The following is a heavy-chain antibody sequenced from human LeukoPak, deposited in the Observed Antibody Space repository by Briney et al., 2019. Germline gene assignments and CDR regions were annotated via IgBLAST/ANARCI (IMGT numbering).Heavy chain of an antibody. J-gene: IGHJ6*02. CDR3: ARDWRYSYGPYYYYGMDV. CDR1: GYTFTSYD. CDR2: IIPMFGTT. V-gene: IGHV1-18*01. D-gene: IGHD5-18*01. Sequence: ASVKVSCKASGYTFTSYDISWVRQAPGQGLAWMGGIIPMFGTTNYALKFQGRVTMTTDTSTSTAYMELRSLRSDDTAVYYCARDWRYSYGPYYYYGMDVWGQGTLVTVSS.